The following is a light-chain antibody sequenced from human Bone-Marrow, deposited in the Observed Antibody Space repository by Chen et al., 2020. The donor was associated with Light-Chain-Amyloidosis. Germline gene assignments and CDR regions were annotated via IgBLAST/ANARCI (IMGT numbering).Light chain of an antibody. CDR3: SSYTITNTLV. CDR1: SSDVGGDNH. Sequence: QSALTQPASVSGSPGQSITISCTGTSSDVGGDNHVSWYQQHSDKALKLMIYEVTNRPSWVPDRFSGSKSDNTASLTISGLQTEDEADYFCSSYTITNTLVFGSGTRVTVL. V-gene: IGLV2-14*01. CDR2: EVT. J-gene: IGLJ1*01.